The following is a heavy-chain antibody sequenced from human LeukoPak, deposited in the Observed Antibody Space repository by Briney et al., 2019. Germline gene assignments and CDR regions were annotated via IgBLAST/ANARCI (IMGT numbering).Heavy chain of an antibody. CDR3: VRVIDYYDNWFDP. V-gene: IGHV3-9*01. J-gene: IGHJ5*02. D-gene: IGHD3-22*01. CDR2: ISWNSGSI. CDR1: GFTFDDYA. Sequence: GGSLRLSCAASGFTFDDYAMHWVRQAPGKGLEWVSGISWNSGSIGYADSVKGRFTISRDNAKNTLYLQMNSLRAEDTAVYYCVRVIDYYDNWFDPWGQGTLVTVSS.